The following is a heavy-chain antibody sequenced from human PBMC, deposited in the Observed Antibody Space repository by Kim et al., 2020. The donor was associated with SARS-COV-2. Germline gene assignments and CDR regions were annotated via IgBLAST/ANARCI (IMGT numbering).Heavy chain of an antibody. J-gene: IGHJ4*02. CDR2: TYYRSKWYN. CDR3: ARGGYSSGWNGYYFDY. V-gene: IGHV6-1*01. D-gene: IGHD6-19*01. Sequence: SQTLSLTCAISGDSVSSNSAAWNWIRQSPSRGLEWLGRTYYRSKWYNDYAVSVKSRITINPDTSKNQFSLQLNSVTPEDTAVYYCARGGYSSGWNGYYFDYWGQGTLVTVSS. CDR1: GDSVSSNSAA.